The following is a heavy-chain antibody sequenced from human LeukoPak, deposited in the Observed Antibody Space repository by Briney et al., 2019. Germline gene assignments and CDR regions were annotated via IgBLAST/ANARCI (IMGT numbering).Heavy chain of an antibody. V-gene: IGHV3-74*03. CDR2: IKGDGSDT. D-gene: IGHD3-10*01. CDR1: GFSFSSYW. CDR3: VRDGHRFDFDY. J-gene: IGHJ4*02. Sequence: PGGSLRLSCAASGFSFSSYWMNWVRQVPGKGLVWVSRIKGDGSDTAYADSAKGRFTISRDNAKNTLYLQMNSLRVDDTAVYYCVRDGHRFDFDYWGQGTLVTVSS.